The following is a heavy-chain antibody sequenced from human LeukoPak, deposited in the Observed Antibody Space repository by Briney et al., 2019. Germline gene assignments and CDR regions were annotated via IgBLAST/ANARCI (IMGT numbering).Heavy chain of an antibody. CDR3: ARAFQQLEIYYYYYMDV. CDR1: GFTFSSYS. D-gene: IGHD6-13*01. J-gene: IGHJ6*03. V-gene: IGHV3-48*01. Sequence: GGSLRLSCAASGFTFSSYSMNWVRQAPGKGLEWVSYISSSSSTIYYADSVKGRFTISRDNAKNSLYLQMNSLRAEDTAVYYCARAFQQLEIYYYYYMDVWGKGTTVTVSS. CDR2: ISSSSSTI.